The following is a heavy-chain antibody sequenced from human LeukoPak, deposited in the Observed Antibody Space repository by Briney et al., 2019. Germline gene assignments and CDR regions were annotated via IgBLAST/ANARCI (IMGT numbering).Heavy chain of an antibody. V-gene: IGHV1-2*04. CDR2: INPNSGGT. CDR3: ARSDFYCSGGSCYRYYFDY. Sequence: ASVKVSCKASGYTFTGYYMHWVRQAPGQGLEWMGWINPNSGGTSYAQKFQGWVTMTRDTSISTAYMELSRLRSDDTAVYYCARSDFYCSGGSCYRYYFDYWGQGTLVTVSS. CDR1: GYTFTGYY. J-gene: IGHJ4*02. D-gene: IGHD2-15*01.